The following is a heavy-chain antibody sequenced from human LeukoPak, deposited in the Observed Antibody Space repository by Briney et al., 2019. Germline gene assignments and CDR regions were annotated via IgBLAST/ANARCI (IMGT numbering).Heavy chain of an antibody. Sequence: PGESLRISCKGSGYSFTSYWISWGRQMPGKGLEGRGRIDPSDSYNNYSPSFQGHVTISADKSISNAYLQWSSLKASDTAMYYCARFPSVVPAATSSWPGDYWGQGTLVTVSS. J-gene: IGHJ4*02. CDR2: IDPSDSYN. CDR3: ARFPSVVPAATSSWPGDY. CDR1: GYSFTSYW. V-gene: IGHV5-10-1*01. D-gene: IGHD2-2*01.